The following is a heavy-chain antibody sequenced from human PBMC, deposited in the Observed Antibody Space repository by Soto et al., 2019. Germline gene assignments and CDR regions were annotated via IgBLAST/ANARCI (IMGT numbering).Heavy chain of an antibody. CDR3: ATPKSSSGSSAIGYYHYGLDV. CDR1: GDTFNNYA. J-gene: IGHJ6*02. D-gene: IGHD3-3*01. V-gene: IGHV1-69*06. CDR2: IIPVFGTP. Sequence: AVKVSCKASGDTFNNYALTWVRQAPGQGLEWVGGIIPVFGTPIFAQKVQGRVTITADKSTNTVCLVLSSLTSADTAVYYCATPKSSSGSSAIGYYHYGLDVWGQGTAVTVSS.